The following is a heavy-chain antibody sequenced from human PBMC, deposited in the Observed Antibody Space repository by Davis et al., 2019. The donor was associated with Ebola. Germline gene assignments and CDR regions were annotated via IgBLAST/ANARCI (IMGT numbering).Heavy chain of an antibody. CDR2: IYPGDADT. D-gene: IGHD1-1*01. J-gene: IGHJ4*02. Sequence: PGGSLRLSCKGSGYTFTDYWIGWVRQMPGKGLEWMGIIYPGDADTRYRPSFQGQVTISADKSISTAYLQWSSLKASDTAMYYCARGRGGTNLYYFDYWGQGFLVTVSS. CDR3: ARGRGGTNLYYFDY. V-gene: IGHV5-51*01. CDR1: GYTFTDYW.